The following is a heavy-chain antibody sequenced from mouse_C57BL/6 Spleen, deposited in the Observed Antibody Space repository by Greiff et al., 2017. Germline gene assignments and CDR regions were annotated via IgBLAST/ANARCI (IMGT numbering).Heavy chain of an antibody. CDR2: INPSSGYT. J-gene: IGHJ2*01. V-gene: IGHV1-4*01. Sequence: QVQLQQSGAELARPGASVKMSCKASGYTFTSYTMNWVKQRPGQGLEWIGYINPSSGYTKYNQKFKDKATLTADKSSSTAYMQLSSLTSEDSAVYYCARRGSSSDYWGQGTTLTVSS. D-gene: IGHD1-1*01. CDR3: ARRGSSSDY. CDR1: GYTFTSYT.